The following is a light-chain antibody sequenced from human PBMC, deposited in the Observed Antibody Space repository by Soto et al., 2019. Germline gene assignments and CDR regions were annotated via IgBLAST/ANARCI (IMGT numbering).Light chain of an antibody. Sequence: DIQMTQSPSTLSASVGDRVTITCRASQSISTGLAWYQQKPGKAPKLLIYKASSLESGVSSRFSGSGSGTEFTLTISSLHPDDFATYYGQQYNTYPLTFGGGTPVEIK. CDR1: QSISTG. V-gene: IGKV1-5*03. J-gene: IGKJ4*01. CDR3: QQYNTYPLT. CDR2: KAS.